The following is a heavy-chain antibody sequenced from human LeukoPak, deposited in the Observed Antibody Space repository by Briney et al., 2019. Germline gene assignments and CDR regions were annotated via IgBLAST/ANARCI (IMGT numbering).Heavy chain of an antibody. Sequence: KPGGSLRLSCAASGFTFSSYSMNWVRQAPGKGLEWVSSISSSSSYIYYADSVKGRFTISRDNAKNSLYLQMNSLRAEDTAVYYSARARPLFGWFDPWGQGTLVTVSS. CDR3: ARARPLFGWFDP. CDR1: GFTFSSYS. J-gene: IGHJ5*02. D-gene: IGHD3-10*01. V-gene: IGHV3-21*01. CDR2: ISSSSSYI.